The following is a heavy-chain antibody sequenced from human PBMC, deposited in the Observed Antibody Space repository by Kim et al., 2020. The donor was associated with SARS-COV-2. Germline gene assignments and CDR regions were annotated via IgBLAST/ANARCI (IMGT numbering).Heavy chain of an antibody. CDR3: ARQWLVRYFDY. CDR1: GGSISSSSYY. J-gene: IGHJ4*02. D-gene: IGHD6-19*01. Sequence: SETLSLTCTVSGGSISSSSYYWGWIRQPPGKGLEWIGSIYYSGSTYYNPSLKSRVTISVDTSKNQFSLKLSSVTAADTAVYYCARQWLVRYFDYWGQGTLVTVSS. V-gene: IGHV4-39*01. CDR2: IYYSGST.